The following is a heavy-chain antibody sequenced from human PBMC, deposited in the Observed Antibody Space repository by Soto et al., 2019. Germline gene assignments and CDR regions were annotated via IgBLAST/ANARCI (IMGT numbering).Heavy chain of an antibody. CDR1: GYTFTSYS. V-gene: IGHV1-46*04. D-gene: IGHD3-22*01. CDR2: INPNGGST. CDR3: ARGYSSGYYYGGSDFDY. Sequence: ASVKVSCKASGYTFTSYSIHWVRQAPGQGLEWMGIINPNGGSTSYAQKLQGRVTMTTDTSTSTAYMELRSLRSDDTAVYYCARGYSSGYYYGGSDFDYWGQGTLVTVSS. J-gene: IGHJ4*02.